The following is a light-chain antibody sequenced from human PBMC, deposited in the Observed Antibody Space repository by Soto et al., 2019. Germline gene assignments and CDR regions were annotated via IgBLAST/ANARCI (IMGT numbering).Light chain of an antibody. Sequence: IKLTQSPSSLSASLGDRVTITCRASQSISTWLAWYQQKPGKAPKLLIYDASSLESGVPSRFSGSGSGTEFTLTISSLQPEDFASYYCQQYNSYSTFGQGTKVDIK. CDR2: DAS. CDR3: QQYNSYST. J-gene: IGKJ1*01. V-gene: IGKV1-5*01. CDR1: QSISTW.